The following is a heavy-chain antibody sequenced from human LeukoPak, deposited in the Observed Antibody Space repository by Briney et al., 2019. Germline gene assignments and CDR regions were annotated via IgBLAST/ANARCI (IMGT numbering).Heavy chain of an antibody. CDR1: AFTFSSYS. CDR2: ISSTSRTT. CDR3: ARDRGAVAATWFDY. J-gene: IGHJ4*02. D-gene: IGHD6-19*01. Sequence: GGSLRLSCAASAFTFSSYSMNWVRQAPGKGLEWVSFISSTSRTTNYADSVKGRFTISRDNAKNSLYLQMDGLRAEDTAVYYCARDRGAVAATWFDYWGQGTLVTVSS. V-gene: IGHV3-48*04.